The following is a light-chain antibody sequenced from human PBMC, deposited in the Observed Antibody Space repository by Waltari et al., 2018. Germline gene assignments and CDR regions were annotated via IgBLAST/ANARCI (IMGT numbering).Light chain of an antibody. CDR3: QYSTT. V-gene: IGKV1-5*03. J-gene: IGKJ1*01. CDR2: KAS. CDR1: QSISTW. Sequence: DIQMTQSPSTLSESVGDRVTITCRASQSISTWVAWYQQKPGKAPKLLIYKASSLESGVPSRFSGSGSGTEFTLTISSLQPDDFATYYCQYSTTFGQGTKVEIK.